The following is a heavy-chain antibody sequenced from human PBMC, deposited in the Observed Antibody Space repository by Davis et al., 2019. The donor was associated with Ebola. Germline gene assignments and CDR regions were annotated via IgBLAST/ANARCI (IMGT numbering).Heavy chain of an antibody. J-gene: IGHJ5*02. V-gene: IGHV1-18*01. CDR1: GYTFTSYG. D-gene: IGHD3-10*01. CDR3: ARDLPMVRGVITGNWFDP. CDR2: ISAYNGNT. Sequence: ASVKVSCKASGYTFTSYGISWVRQAPGQGLEWMGWISAYNGNTNYAQKLQGRVTMTTDTSTSTAYMELRSLRSDDTAVYYCARDLPMVRGVITGNWFDPWGQGTLVTVSS.